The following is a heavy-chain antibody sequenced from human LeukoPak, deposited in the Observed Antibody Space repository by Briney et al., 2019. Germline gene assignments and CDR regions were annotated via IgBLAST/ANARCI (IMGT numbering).Heavy chain of an antibody. Sequence: SVKVSCKASGGTFNTYAINWVRQTPEQRLEWMGRIIPVFGTPKYAQKFQGRVTITADRSTSTAYMELSSLKPGDTAIYYCARIEGDYGVFVYWGQGTLVTVSS. D-gene: IGHD4-17*01. CDR3: ARIEGDYGVFVY. CDR1: GGTFNTYA. V-gene: IGHV1-69*06. J-gene: IGHJ4*02. CDR2: IIPVFGTP.